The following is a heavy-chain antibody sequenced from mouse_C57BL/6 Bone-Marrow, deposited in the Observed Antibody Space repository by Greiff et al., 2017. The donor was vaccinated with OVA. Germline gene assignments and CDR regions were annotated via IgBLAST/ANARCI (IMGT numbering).Heavy chain of an antibody. Sequence: VKLQESGAELARPGASVKLSCKASGYTFTSYGISWVKQRTGQGLEWIGEIYPRSGNTYYNEKFKGKATLTADKSSSTAYMELRSLTSEDSAVYFCAREGSYDWYFDVWGTGTTVTVSS. V-gene: IGHV1-81*01. CDR2: IYPRSGNT. CDR1: GYTFTSYG. D-gene: IGHD1-1*02. CDR3: AREGSYDWYFDV. J-gene: IGHJ1*03.